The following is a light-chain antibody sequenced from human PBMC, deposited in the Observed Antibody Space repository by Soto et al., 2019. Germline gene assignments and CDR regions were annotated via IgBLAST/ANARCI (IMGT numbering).Light chain of an antibody. CDR1: QSVSSSY. V-gene: IGKV3-20*01. J-gene: IGKJ3*01. CDR3: QQNGSPT. Sequence: EIVLTQSPGTLSLSPGERATLSCRASQSVSSSYLAWYQQKPGQAPRLLIYGTSSRATGIPDRFSGSGSGADFTLTISRLEAEDFAVYYCQQNGSPTFGPGTKVDVK. CDR2: GTS.